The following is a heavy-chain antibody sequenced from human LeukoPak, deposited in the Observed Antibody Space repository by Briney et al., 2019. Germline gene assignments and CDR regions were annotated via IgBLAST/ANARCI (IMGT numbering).Heavy chain of an antibody. CDR1: RFTFSSYA. CDR2: ISGSGGST. Sequence: PGGSLRLSCAASRFTFSSYAMSWVRQAPGKGLEWVSAISGSGGSTYYADSVKGRFTISRDNSKNTLYLQMNSLRAEDTALYYCARDSRHCGGDCYSEVIDYWGQGTLVTVSS. CDR3: ARDSRHCGGDCYSEVIDY. J-gene: IGHJ4*02. D-gene: IGHD2-21*02. V-gene: IGHV3-23*01.